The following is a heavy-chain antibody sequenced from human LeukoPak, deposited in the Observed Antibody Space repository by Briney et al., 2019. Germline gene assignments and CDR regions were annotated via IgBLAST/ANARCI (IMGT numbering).Heavy chain of an antibody. CDR2: IYYSGAT. J-gene: IGHJ4*02. CDR3: ARAGLFSTTWHFDY. V-gene: IGHV4-39*07. Sequence: PSETLSLTCSVSGGSISNSRYYWGWLRQPPGKGLEWIGSIYYSGATNSNPSLRSRLTISVDTSKKQFSLNLSSVTAADTAVYYCARAGLFSTTWHFDYWGQGILVTVSS. CDR1: GGSISNSRYY. D-gene: IGHD3-3*02.